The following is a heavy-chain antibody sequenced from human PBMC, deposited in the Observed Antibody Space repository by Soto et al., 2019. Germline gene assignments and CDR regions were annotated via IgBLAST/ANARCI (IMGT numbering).Heavy chain of an antibody. CDR1: GGSFSGYY. Sequence: ETLSLTCAVYGGSFSGYYWSWIRQPPGKGLEWIGEINHSGSTNYNPSLKSRVTISVDTSKNQFSLKLSSVTAADTAVYYCARFTRGYYYYGMDVWGQGTTVTVSS. V-gene: IGHV4-34*01. D-gene: IGHD3-10*01. CDR2: INHSGST. J-gene: IGHJ6*02. CDR3: ARFTRGYYYYGMDV.